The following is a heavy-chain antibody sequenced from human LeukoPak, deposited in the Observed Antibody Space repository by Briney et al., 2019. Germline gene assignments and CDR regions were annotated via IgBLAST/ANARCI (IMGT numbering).Heavy chain of an antibody. CDR2: IGTSSTTI. J-gene: IGHJ6*03. V-gene: IGHV3-48*01. CDR1: GFTFSSYT. CDR3: ARFAAGGSYYFYMDV. D-gene: IGHD6-25*01. Sequence: GGSLRLSCAASGFTFSSYTMNWVRQPPGKGLEWVSNIGTSSTTIYYADSVKGRFTISRDNAKNSLYLQMNSLRADDTAVYYCARFAAGGSYYFYMDVWGKGTTVTVSS.